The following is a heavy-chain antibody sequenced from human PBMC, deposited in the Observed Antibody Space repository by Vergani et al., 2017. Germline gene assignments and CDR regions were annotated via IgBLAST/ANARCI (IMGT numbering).Heavy chain of an antibody. J-gene: IGHJ6*03. CDR3: ARLNWNPKTYYYYMDV. CDR2: IYYSGST. D-gene: IGHD1-1*01. V-gene: IGHV4-59*01. Sequence: QVQLQESGPGLVKPSETLSLTCTVSGGSISSYYWSWIRQPPGKGLEWIVYIYYSGSTNYNPSLKSRVTISVDTSKNQFSLKLSSVTAADTALYYCARLNWNPKTYYYYMDVWGKGTTVTVSS. CDR1: GGSISSYY.